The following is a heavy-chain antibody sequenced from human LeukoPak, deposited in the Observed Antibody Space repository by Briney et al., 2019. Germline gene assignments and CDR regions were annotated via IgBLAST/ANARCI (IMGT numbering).Heavy chain of an antibody. CDR2: IRYDGSNK. V-gene: IGHV3-30*02. D-gene: IGHD3-10*01. J-gene: IGHJ4*02. CDR1: GFTLSSYG. Sequence: PGGSLRLSCAASGFTLSSYGMHWVRQAPGKGLEWVAFIRYDGSNKYYADSVKGRFTISRDNSKNTLYLQMNSLRAEDTAVYYCAKGAYGSGSYIDYWGQGALVTVSS. CDR3: AKGAYGSGSYIDY.